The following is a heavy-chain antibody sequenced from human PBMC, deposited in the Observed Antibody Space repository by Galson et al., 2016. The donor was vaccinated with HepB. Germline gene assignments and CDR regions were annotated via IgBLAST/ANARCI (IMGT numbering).Heavy chain of an antibody. Sequence: QSGAEVKKPGESLKISCEASGYSFTNYWIGWVRQMPGKGLEWMGMIHPGDSDARYSPSFQGQVTISADKSINTAYLQWSSLKASDTAIYYCARRGLLCITSSCPNVVYYGMDVWGQGTTVTVSS. CDR2: IHPGDSDA. D-gene: IGHD2-2*01. V-gene: IGHV5-51*01. J-gene: IGHJ6*02. CDR1: GYSFTNYW. CDR3: ARRGLLCITSSCPNVVYYGMDV.